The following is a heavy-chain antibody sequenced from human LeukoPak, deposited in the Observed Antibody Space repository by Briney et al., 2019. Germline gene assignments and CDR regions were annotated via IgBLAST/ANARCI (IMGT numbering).Heavy chain of an antibody. V-gene: IGHV1-69*13. CDR1: GGTFSSYA. CDR3: ARDPASGDYADANDY. CDR2: IIPIFGTA. Sequence: ASVKVSCKASGGTFSSYAISWVRQAPGQGLEWMGGIIPIFGTANYAQKFQGRVTITADESTSTAYMELSSLRSEDTAVYYCARDPASGDYADANDYWGQGTLVTVSS. D-gene: IGHD4-17*01. J-gene: IGHJ4*02.